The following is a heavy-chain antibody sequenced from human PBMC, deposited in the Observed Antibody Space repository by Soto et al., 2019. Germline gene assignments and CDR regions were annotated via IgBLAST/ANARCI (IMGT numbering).Heavy chain of an antibody. CDR2: ISSSGGST. J-gene: IGHJ5*02. CDR3: AKAGGSSTSNWFDP. D-gene: IGHD2-2*01. CDR1: GFTFSSYA. V-gene: IGHV3-23*01. Sequence: PGGSLRLSCAASGFTFSSYAMSWVRQAPGKGLEWVSAISSSGGSTYYADSVKGRFTISRDNSKNTLYLQMNSLRAEDTAVYYCAKAGGSSTSNWFDPWGHGTLVTVSS.